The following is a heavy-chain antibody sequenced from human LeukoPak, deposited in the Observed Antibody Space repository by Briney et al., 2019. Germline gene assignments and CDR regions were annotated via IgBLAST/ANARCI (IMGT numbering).Heavy chain of an antibody. D-gene: IGHD3-22*01. Sequence: GGSLRLSCAASGFTFSSYAMSWVRQAPGKVLEWVSAISSSGGSTYYADSVKGRFTISRDNSKNTLCLQMNSLRAEDTAVYYCAFYYDSSGYYPLYYFDYWGQGSL. CDR2: ISSSGGST. CDR3: AFYYDSSGYYPLYYFDY. CDR1: GFTFSSYA. V-gene: IGHV3-23*01. J-gene: IGHJ4*02.